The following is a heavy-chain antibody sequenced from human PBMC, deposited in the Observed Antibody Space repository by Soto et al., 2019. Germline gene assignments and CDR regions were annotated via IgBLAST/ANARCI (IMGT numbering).Heavy chain of an antibody. CDR3: ARHDYYGSGSYYKPNYGMDV. V-gene: IGHV4-59*08. D-gene: IGHD3-10*01. CDR1: GGSISSYY. CDR2: IYYSGST. J-gene: IGHJ6*02. Sequence: SETLSLTCTVSGGSISSYYWSWIRQPPGTGLEWIGYIYYSGSTNYNPSLKSRVTISVDTSKNQFSLKLSSATAADTAVYYCARHDYYGSGSYYKPNYGMDVWGQVTTVSVS.